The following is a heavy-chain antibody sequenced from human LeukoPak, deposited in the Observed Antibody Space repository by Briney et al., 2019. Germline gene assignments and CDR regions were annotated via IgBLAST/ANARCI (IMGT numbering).Heavy chain of an antibody. CDR2: IYTSGST. V-gene: IGHV4-61*02. CDR1: GGSISSGSYY. CDR3: ARAGTQTYFFDY. Sequence: ASETLSLTCTVSGGSISSGSYYWTWIRQPAGKGLEWIGSIYTSGSTNFNPSLKSRVTISLDTSKNQFSLKLSSVTAADTAVYYCARAGTQTYFFDYWGQGTLVTVSS. J-gene: IGHJ4*02. D-gene: IGHD1-14*01.